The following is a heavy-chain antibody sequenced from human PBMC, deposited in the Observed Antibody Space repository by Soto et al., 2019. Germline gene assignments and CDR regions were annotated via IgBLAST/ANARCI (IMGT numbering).Heavy chain of an antibody. J-gene: IGHJ3*01. CDR1: GGTLSDYA. Sequence: ASVKVSCKASGGTLSDYAFSWVRQAPGQGLEWMGGIIPIFGSANYAQKLQGRVTITADESTKTAYMELSSLRSEDTAVYYCARGPRDHFYYASSDYARSYGAFDLWGQGTMVTVSS. CDR2: IIPIFGSA. CDR3: ARGPRDHFYYASSDYARSYGAFDL. D-gene: IGHD3-22*01. V-gene: IGHV1-69*13.